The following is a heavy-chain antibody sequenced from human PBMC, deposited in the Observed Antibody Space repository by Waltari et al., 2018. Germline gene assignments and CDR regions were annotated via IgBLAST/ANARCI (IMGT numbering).Heavy chain of an antibody. CDR3: TRLPIGSGYRDY. CDR2: IRSKANSYAT. V-gene: IGHV3-73*02. CDR1: GFTFSGSA. Sequence: EVQLVESGGGLVQPGGSLKLSCAASGFTFSGSAMHWVRQASGKGLEWVGRIRSKANSYATAYAASVKGRFTISRDDSKNTAYLQMNSLKTEDTAVYYCTRLPIGSGYRDYWGQGTLVTVSS. D-gene: IGHD3-22*01. J-gene: IGHJ4*02.